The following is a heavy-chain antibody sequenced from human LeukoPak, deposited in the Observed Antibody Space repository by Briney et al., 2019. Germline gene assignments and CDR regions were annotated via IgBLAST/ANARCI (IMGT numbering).Heavy chain of an antibody. CDR3: ARELLGAYDSSGYTFDY. CDR2: IIPSSGST. CDR1: GHTFNRYY. D-gene: IGHD3-22*01. J-gene: IGHJ4*02. Sequence: ASVKVSCKASGHTFNRYYMHWVRQAPGQGLEWMGIIIPSSGSTSYAQKFQGRVTMTRDTSTSTVYMELSSLRSEDTAVYYCARELLGAYDSSGYTFDYWGQGTLVTVSS. V-gene: IGHV1-46*02.